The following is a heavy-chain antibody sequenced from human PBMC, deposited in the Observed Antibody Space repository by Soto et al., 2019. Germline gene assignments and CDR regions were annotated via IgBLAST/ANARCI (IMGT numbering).Heavy chain of an antibody. Sequence: QVQLVQSGAEVKKPGASVKVSCKASGYTFTSYAMHWVRQAPGQRLEWMGCINAGNGNTKYSQKFQGRVTITRDTSASTAYMELSSLRSEDTAVYYCARERGDYGGNHFDYWGQGTLVTVSS. D-gene: IGHD4-17*01. CDR3: ARERGDYGGNHFDY. V-gene: IGHV1-3*01. CDR1: GYTFTSYA. J-gene: IGHJ4*02. CDR2: INAGNGNT.